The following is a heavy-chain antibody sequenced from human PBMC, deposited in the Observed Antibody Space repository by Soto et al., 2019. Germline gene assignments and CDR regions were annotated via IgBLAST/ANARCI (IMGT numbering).Heavy chain of an antibody. CDR3: ARLYGDYAYFDY. CDR2: IKQDGSEK. J-gene: IGHJ4*02. V-gene: IGHV3-7*01. D-gene: IGHD4-17*01. CDR1: GFTFSSYW. Sequence: LRLSCAASGFTFSSYWMSWVRQAPVKGLEWVANIKQDGSEKYYVDSVKGRFTISRDNAKNSLYLQMNSLRAEDTAVYYCARLYGDYAYFDYWGQGTLVTVSS.